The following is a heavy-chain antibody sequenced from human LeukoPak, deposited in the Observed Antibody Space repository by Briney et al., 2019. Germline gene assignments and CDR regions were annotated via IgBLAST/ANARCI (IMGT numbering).Heavy chain of an antibody. CDR3: AKDVTLTDAPRYFDY. CDR1: GFTFATNA. Sequence: AGGSLRLSCAASGFTFATNAMSWVRQAPGKGLELVSAISGSGGSTYYADSVKGRFTISRDNSKNTLYLQMNSLRAEDTAVYYCAKDVTLTDAPRYFDYWGQETLATVSS. J-gene: IGHJ4*02. V-gene: IGHV3-23*01. CDR2: ISGSGGST. D-gene: IGHD4/OR15-4a*01.